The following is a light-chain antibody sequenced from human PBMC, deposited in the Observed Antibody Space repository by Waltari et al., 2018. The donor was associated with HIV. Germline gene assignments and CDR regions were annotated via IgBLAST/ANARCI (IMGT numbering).Light chain of an antibody. CDR2: DAS. Sequence: EIVLTQSPATLSLSPGERATLSCRASQSVGDYLAWYQQKPGQAPKLFIYDASNRATGIPARFSGSGFGTDFTLTISSLEPEDFAVYYCQQRSTWPGPTFGGGTKVE. CDR3: QQRSTWPGPT. J-gene: IGKJ4*01. CDR1: QSVGDY. V-gene: IGKV3-11*01.